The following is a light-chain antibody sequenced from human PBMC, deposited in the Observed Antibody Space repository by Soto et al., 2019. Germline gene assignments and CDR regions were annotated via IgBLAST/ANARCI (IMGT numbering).Light chain of an antibody. V-gene: IGLV2-14*01. CDR1: SSDVGGYNY. Sequence: QSALTQPASVSGSPGQSITISCTGTSSDVGGYNYVSWYQQHPGKAPKLMIYDVSNRPSGVSYRVSGSKSGNTAALTISGLQAEDEADYYCSSYTSSSIVVFGGGTKLTVL. CDR3: SSYTSSSIVV. J-gene: IGLJ2*01. CDR2: DVS.